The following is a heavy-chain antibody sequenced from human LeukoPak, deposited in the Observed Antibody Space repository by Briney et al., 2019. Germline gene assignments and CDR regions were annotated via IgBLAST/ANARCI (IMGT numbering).Heavy chain of an antibody. D-gene: IGHD3-10*01. CDR3: ARDFPMVRGVIITNWFDP. CDR1: GGTFSSYA. V-gene: IGHV1-69*06. J-gene: IGHJ5*02. Sequence: WASVKVSRKASGGTFSSYAISWVRQAPGQGLEWMGGIIPIFGTANYAQKFQGRVTITADKSTSTAYMELSSLRSEDTAVYYCARDFPMVRGVIITNWFDPWGQGTLVTASS. CDR2: IIPIFGTA.